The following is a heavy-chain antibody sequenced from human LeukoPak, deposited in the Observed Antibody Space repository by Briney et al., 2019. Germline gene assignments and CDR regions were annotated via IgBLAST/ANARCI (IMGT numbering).Heavy chain of an antibody. CDR2: ISGGGGST. V-gene: IGHV3-23*01. D-gene: IGHD6-19*01. CDR1: GFTFSSNA. Sequence: PGGSLRLSCAGSGFTFSSNAMSRVRQAPGKGLEWVSAISGGGGSTYYADSVKGRFTISRDDSKNTLYVQMNSLRAEDTAVYYCAKGLGSGWYLFEYWGQGTLVTVSS. CDR3: AKGLGSGWYLFEY. J-gene: IGHJ4*02.